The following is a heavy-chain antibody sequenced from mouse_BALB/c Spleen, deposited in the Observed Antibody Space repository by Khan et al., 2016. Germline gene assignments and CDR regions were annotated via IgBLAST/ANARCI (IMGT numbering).Heavy chain of an antibody. Sequence: EVELVESGGGLVQPGGSLRLSCTTSVFTFTDYYMSWVRQPPGEALEWLGFVRNKANGYTTEYSASVKGHFTISRDNSQSILYLQMNTLRAEDSATYYCARDLKDGYYWYFDVWGAGTTVTVSS. D-gene: IGHD2-3*01. CDR2: VRNKANGYTT. J-gene: IGHJ1*01. CDR1: VFTFTDYY. CDR3: ARDLKDGYYWYFDV. V-gene: IGHV7-3*02.